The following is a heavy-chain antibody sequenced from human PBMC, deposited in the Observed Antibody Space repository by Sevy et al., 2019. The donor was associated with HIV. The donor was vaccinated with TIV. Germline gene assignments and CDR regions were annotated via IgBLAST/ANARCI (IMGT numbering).Heavy chain of an antibody. CDR2: ISGSGGST. CDR3: ANLMTTVTTPFDY. D-gene: IGHD4-17*01. J-gene: IGHJ4*02. CDR1: GFTFSSYA. Sequence: GGSLRLSCAASGFTFSSYAMSWVRQAPGKGLEWVSAISGSGGSTYYADSVKGRFTIARDKSKNTLYLQMNSLRAEDTAVYYCANLMTTVTTPFDYWGQGTLVTVSS. V-gene: IGHV3-23*01.